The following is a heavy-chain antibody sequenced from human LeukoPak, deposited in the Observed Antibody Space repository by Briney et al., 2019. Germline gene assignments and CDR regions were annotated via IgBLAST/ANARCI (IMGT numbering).Heavy chain of an antibody. CDR1: GGSISGYY. D-gene: IGHD6-19*01. Sequence: SETLSLTCTVSGGSISGYYWSWIRQPPGKGLEWIGYISYSGSTNYNPSLKSRVSISVDTSKNQSSLNLSSLTAADTAVFYCARHGSGWSFDYWGQGTLITVSS. CDR2: ISYSGST. J-gene: IGHJ4*02. CDR3: ARHGSGWSFDY. V-gene: IGHV4-59*08.